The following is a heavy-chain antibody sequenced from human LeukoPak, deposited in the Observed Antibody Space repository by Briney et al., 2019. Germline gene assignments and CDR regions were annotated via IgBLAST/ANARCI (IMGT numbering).Heavy chain of an antibody. CDR3: ASGYVGSAPFEY. Sequence: PSETLSLTCTVSGVSISSYYWSWIRQPAGKGMEWIGRIYISGSTKYNPSLKSRVTISVDKSKNQFSLKLGSVTAADTAVYYCASGYVGSAPFEYWGQGTLVTVSS. D-gene: IGHD3-22*01. V-gene: IGHV4-4*07. CDR2: IYISGST. J-gene: IGHJ4*02. CDR1: GVSISSYY.